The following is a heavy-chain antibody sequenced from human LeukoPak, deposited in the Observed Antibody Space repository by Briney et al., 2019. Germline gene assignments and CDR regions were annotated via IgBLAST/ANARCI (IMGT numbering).Heavy chain of an antibody. V-gene: IGHV3-30*01. D-gene: IGHD3-10*01. Sequence: GESLRLSCAASGFTFSNYAMHWVRQAPGKGLEWVSLISSGGAYEYYADSVKGRFTISRDNSKNTLYLQLNSLRAEDTAVYYCARDSTYYYDSGSSGPHYFDNWGQGTLVTVSS. CDR1: GFTFSNYA. CDR3: ARDSTYYYDSGSSGPHYFDN. CDR2: ISSGGAYE. J-gene: IGHJ4*02.